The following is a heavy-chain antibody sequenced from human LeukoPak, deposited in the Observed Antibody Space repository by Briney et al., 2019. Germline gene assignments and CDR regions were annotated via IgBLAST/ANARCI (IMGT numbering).Heavy chain of an antibody. J-gene: IGHJ5*02. D-gene: IGHD6-13*01. CDR3: GRVFYSSNWNLFDP. V-gene: IGHV4-59*01. CDR2: VYYNGNT. Sequence: SETLSLTCTVSGGSISNYFWSWVRQPPGERLEWIGYVYYNGNTNYNPSLNSRVTISVDTSKNQFSLKLTSVTAADTAVYYCGRVFYSSNWNLFDPWGQGTLVTVSS. CDR1: GGSISNYF.